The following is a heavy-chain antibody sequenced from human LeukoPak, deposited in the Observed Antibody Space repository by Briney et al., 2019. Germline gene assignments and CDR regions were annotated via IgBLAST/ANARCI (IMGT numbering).Heavy chain of an antibody. D-gene: IGHD2-2*02. V-gene: IGHV5-51*01. Sequence: GESLKIYCKGSGYTFTSYWMGGVRQMPGKGLEWMGIIHPGDSATRYSPSFQGQVTISADKSISTAYLQWSSLKASDTARYYCARQVRATLYVDTWGQGTLVTVSS. CDR3: ARQVRATLYVDT. J-gene: IGHJ4*02. CDR1: GYTFTSYW. CDR2: IHPGDSAT.